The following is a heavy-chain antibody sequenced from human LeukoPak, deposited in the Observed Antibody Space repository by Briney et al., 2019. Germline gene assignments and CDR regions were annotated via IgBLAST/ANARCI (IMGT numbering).Heavy chain of an antibody. D-gene: IGHD3-10*01. CDR2: ISGSGGST. Sequence: GGSLRLSCAASGFTFSSYGMSWVRQAPGKGLEWVSAISGSGGSTYYADSVKGRFTISRDNSKNTLYLQMNSLRAEDTAVYYCAKDHTLPQKLLWFGEPAYFDYWGQGTLVTVSS. CDR3: AKDHTLPQKLLWFGEPAYFDY. CDR1: GFTFSSYG. V-gene: IGHV3-23*01. J-gene: IGHJ4*02.